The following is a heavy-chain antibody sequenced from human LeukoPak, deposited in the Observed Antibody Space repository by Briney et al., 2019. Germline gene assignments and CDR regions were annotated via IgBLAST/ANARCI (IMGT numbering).Heavy chain of an antibody. CDR1: GFTFSSYA. V-gene: IGHV3-30-3*01. CDR3: ARGGQLRAIYYFDY. D-gene: IGHD2-2*01. Sequence: GRSLRLSCAASGFTFSSYAMHWVRQAPGKGLEWVAVISYDGSNKYYADSVKGRFTISRDNSKNTLYLQMNSLRAEDTAVYYCARGGQLRAIYYFDYWGQGTLVTVSS. J-gene: IGHJ4*02. CDR2: ISYDGSNK.